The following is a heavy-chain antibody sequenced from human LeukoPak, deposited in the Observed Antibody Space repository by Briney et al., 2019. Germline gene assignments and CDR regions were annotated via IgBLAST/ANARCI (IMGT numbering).Heavy chain of an antibody. J-gene: IGHJ5*02. CDR3: ARDLGQYYDTSDNWFDP. D-gene: IGHD3-22*01. V-gene: IGHV3-74*01. Sequence: GGSLRLSCAAYAFTFCNYWMLWVRQAPGQGLVWVSRINSDGINTTYAVYVRGRFTISRDNAKNTLNLQMNTLRAEDTAVYYCARDLGQYYDTSDNWFDPWGQGTLVTVSS. CDR2: INSDGINT. CDR1: AFTFCNYW.